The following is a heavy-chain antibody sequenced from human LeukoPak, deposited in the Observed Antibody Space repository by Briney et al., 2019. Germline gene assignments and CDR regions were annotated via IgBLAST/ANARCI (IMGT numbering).Heavy chain of an antibody. D-gene: IGHD3-22*01. CDR1: GGSISSYY. Sequence: SETLSLTCTVSGGSISSYYWSWIRQPPGRGLEWIGNIYDSGSTNYNPSLKSRLTISVDTSKNQCSLKLSSVTAADTAVYYCARQSISGSSLSYFDYWGQGTLVNVSS. J-gene: IGHJ4*02. CDR3: ARQSISGSSLSYFDY. V-gene: IGHV4-59*01. CDR2: IYDSGST.